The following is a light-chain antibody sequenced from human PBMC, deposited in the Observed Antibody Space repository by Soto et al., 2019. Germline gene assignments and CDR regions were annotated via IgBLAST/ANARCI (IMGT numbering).Light chain of an antibody. J-gene: IGKJ5*01. CDR2: DAS. CDR3: QQRSNWPIT. Sequence: EIVLTQSPATLSLSPGERATLSCRASQSINSYLTWFQQKPGQAPRLLILDASDRATGIPARFSGSGSGTDFTLTISSLEPEDFAVYYCQQRSNWPITFGQGTRLEIK. CDR1: QSINSY. V-gene: IGKV3-11*01.